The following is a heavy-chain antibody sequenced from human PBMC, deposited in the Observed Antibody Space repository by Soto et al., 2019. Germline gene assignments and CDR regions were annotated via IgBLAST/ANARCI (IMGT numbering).Heavy chain of an antibody. CDR2: MYHPGST. J-gene: IGHJ1*01. Sequence: PSETLSLTFGVSGDAIRSTHWWTLVRQTPGKGLEWIGEMYHPGSTKYNPSLKNRVTISVDTSNNEFSLNLKSVTAADTAVYYCATLPPRIVVMTLPFPSWGQG. D-gene: IGHD2-21*02. CDR1: GDAIRSTHW. CDR3: ATLPPRIVVMTLPFPS. V-gene: IGHV4-4*02.